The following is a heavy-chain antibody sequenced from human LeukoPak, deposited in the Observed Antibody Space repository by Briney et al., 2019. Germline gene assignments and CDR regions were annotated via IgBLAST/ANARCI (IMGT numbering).Heavy chain of an antibody. CDR1: GFSFSGHW. CDR2: ISPTGSTT. Sequence: GGSLRLSCTASGFSFSGHWMHWARQLPGKGLVWVSRISPTGSTTSYADSVKGRFTVSRDNAKNTLYLQVNNLGAEDTAVYYCARGPNSNWSGLDFWGQGTLLTVSS. J-gene: IGHJ4*02. V-gene: IGHV3-74*01. D-gene: IGHD6-6*01. CDR3: ARGPNSNWSGLDF.